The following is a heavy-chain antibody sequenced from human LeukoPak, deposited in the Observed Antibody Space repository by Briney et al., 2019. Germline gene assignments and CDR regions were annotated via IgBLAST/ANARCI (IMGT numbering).Heavy chain of an antibody. CDR1: GYTFSAYY. V-gene: IGHV1-2*02. CDR3: AREANLRWFDY. J-gene: IGHJ4*02. D-gene: IGHD4-23*01. Sequence: ASVKVSCKGSGYTFSAYYMHWVRQAPGQGLEWMGWINPNSGGTNYAQKFQGRVTMTRDTSISTAYMELSRLRSDDTAVYYCAREANLRWFDYWGQGTLVTVSS. CDR2: INPNSGGT.